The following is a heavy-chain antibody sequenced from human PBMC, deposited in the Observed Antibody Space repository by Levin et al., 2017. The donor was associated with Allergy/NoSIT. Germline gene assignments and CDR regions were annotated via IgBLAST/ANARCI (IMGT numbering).Heavy chain of an antibody. CDR3: ARKIFTDYYDRGGRFDP. V-gene: IGHV4-34*01. CDR2: INHSGRT. J-gene: IGHJ5*02. D-gene: IGHD3-22*01. Sequence: PSETLSLTCAVYGGSFSGYYWSWIRQPPGKGLEWIGEINHSGRTNYNPSLNIQVTISVDTSKNQFSLNLRSVTAADTAVYYCARKIFTDYYDRGGRFDPWGQGTLVTVSS. CDR1: GGSFSGYY.